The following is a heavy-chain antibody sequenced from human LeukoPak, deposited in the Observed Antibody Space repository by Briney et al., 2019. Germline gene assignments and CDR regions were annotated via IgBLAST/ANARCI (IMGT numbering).Heavy chain of an antibody. CDR1: GYSFTSYW. V-gene: IGHV5-51*01. CDR3: ARHETGPYFDY. J-gene: IGHJ4*02. D-gene: IGHD1-1*01. CDR2: IYPGDSDT. Sequence: GESLKISCKGSGYSFTSYWIGWVRQMPGKGLECMGIIYPGDSDTRYSPSFQGQVTISADRSISTAYLQWSSLKASDAAMYYCARHETGPYFDYWGQGTLVTVSS.